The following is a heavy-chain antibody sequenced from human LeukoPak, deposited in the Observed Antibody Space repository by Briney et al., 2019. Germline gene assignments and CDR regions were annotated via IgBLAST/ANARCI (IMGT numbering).Heavy chain of an antibody. V-gene: IGHV1-2*02. CDR2: INPNSGGT. J-gene: IGHJ6*02. CDR1: GYTFTGYY. D-gene: IGHD2-2*01. Sequence: GASVKVSCKASGYTFTGYYIHWVRQAPGQGLEWMGWINPNSGGTNYAQKFQGRVTMTRDTSISTAYMELSRLRSDDTAVYYCASSAYQLLNYYYGMDVWGQGTTVTVSS. CDR3: ASSAYQLLNYYYGMDV.